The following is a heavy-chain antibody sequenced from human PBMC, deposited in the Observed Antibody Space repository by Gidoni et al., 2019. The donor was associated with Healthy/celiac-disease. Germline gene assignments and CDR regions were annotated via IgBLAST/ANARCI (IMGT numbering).Heavy chain of an antibody. J-gene: IGHJ4*02. Sequence: FTISRDNSKNTLYLQMNSLRAEDTAVYYCAKDNASEDIVVVPAGSFDYWGQGTLVTVSS. D-gene: IGHD2-2*01. V-gene: IGHV3-23*01. CDR3: AKDNASEDIVVVPAGSFDY.